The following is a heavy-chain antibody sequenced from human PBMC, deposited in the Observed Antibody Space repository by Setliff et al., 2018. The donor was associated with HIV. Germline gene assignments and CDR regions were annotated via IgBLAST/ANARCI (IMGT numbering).Heavy chain of an antibody. CDR1: GFTFDDYG. CDR3: VRGSGYYYLDN. Sequence: GESLKISCAASGFTFDDYGMSWVRQAPGKGLEWVSGINWNGGHTGYADSVKGRFTISRDNAKNMLYLQMNSLSADDTAVYYCVRGSGYYYLDNWGQGALVTVSS. CDR2: INWNGGHT. J-gene: IGHJ4*02. D-gene: IGHD3-22*01. V-gene: IGHV3-20*04.